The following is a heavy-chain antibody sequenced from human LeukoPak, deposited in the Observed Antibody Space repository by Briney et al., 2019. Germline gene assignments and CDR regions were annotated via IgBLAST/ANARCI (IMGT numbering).Heavy chain of an antibody. J-gene: IGHJ3*02. CDR2: IFQGGGEI. CDR1: GFTFSTFA. V-gene: IGHV3-23*01. CDR3: AKDRGIVGATRDAFDI. Sequence: GGSLRLSCAASGFTFSTFAMIWVRQPPGKGLEWVSSIFQGGGEIHYADSVRGRFTISRDNSKSTLFLQMNSLRAEDSAIYYCAKDRGIVGATRDAFDIWGQGTMVTVSS. D-gene: IGHD1-26*01.